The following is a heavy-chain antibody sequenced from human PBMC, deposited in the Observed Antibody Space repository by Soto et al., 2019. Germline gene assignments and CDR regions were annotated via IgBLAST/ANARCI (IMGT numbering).Heavy chain of an antibody. D-gene: IGHD1-26*01. CDR3: ARGGGELLRRYFDY. V-gene: IGHV3-33*01. CDR1: GFTFSSYG. CDR2: IWYDGSNK. J-gene: IGHJ4*02. Sequence: QVQLVESGGGVVQPGRSLRLSCAASGFTFSSYGMHWVRQAPGKGLEWVAVIWYDGSNKYYADSVKGRFTISRDNSKNTLYLEMNSLRAEDTAEYYWARGGGELLRRYFDYWGQGTLVTVSS.